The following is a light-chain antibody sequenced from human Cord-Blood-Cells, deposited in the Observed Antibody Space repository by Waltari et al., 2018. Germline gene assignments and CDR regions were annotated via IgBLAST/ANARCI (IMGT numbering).Light chain of an antibody. CDR1: QSISSW. Sequence: DIQMTQSPSTLSASVGDRVTITCRASQSISSWLAWYQQKPGKVPKLLIYKASSLESGVPSRFSGSGSGTEFTLTISSLQPDDFATYYCQQYNSYSFGQGTKVEIK. CDR3: QQYNSYS. J-gene: IGKJ1*01. CDR2: KAS. V-gene: IGKV1-5*03.